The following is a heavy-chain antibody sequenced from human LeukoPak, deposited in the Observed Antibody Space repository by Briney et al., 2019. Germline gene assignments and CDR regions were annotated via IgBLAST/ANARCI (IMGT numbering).Heavy chain of an antibody. CDR2: ISAYNGNT. D-gene: IGHD1-26*01. V-gene: IGHV1-18*01. CDR3: ARDLLGGLFYESYYASGPVGFDY. CDR1: GYTFTSYG. J-gene: IGHJ4*02. Sequence: ASVKVSCKASGYTFTSYGISWVRQAPGQGLEWMGWISAYNGNTNYAQKIQGRVTMTTDTSTSTAYMELRSLRSDDTAVYYCARDLLGGLFYESYYASGPVGFDYWGQGTLVTVSS.